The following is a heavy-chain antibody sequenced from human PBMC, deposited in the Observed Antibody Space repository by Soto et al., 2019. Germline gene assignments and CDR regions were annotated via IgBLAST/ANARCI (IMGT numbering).Heavy chain of an antibody. J-gene: IGHJ4*02. CDR3: AKDVGGGFKAVRGVPD. CDR1: GFTFSSYG. CDR2: ISYDGSNK. D-gene: IGHD3-10*01. V-gene: IGHV3-30*18. Sequence: QVQLVESGGGVVPPGRSLRLSCAASGFTFSSYGMHWVRQAPGKGLEWVAVISYDGSNKYYADSVKGRFTISRDNSKNTLYLQMSSLRAEDTAVYYCAKDVGGGFKAVRGVPDWGQGTLVTVSS.